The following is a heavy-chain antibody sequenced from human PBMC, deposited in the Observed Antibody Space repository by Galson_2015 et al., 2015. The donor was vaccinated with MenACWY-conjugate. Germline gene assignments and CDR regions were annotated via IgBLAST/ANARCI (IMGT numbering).Heavy chain of an antibody. CDR2: IKSKTDGGTT. V-gene: IGHV3-15*01. CDR3: TSAEEYSGYGMDV. Sequence: SLRLSCAASGFTFSNAWMSWVRQAPGKGLEWVGRIKSKTDGGTTDYAAPVKGRFTISRDDSKNTLYLQMNSLKTEDTAVYYCTSAEEYSGYGMDVWGQGTTVTVSS. J-gene: IGHJ6*02. D-gene: IGHD1-26*01. CDR1: GFTFSNAW.